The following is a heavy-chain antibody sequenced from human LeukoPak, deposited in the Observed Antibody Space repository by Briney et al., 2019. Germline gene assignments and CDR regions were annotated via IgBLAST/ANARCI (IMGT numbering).Heavy chain of an antibody. CDR2: ISDDSGST. J-gene: IGHJ4*02. CDR3: AKEAYSGSYFDY. Sequence: PGGSLRLSCAASELMFSCYAMSWVRQAPGKGLEWVSGISDDSGSTYYADSVRGRFTISRGNSKNTLYLQINSLRAEDTAVYYCAKEAYSGSYFDYWGQGTLVTVSS. V-gene: IGHV3-23*01. D-gene: IGHD1-26*01. CDR1: ELMFSCYA.